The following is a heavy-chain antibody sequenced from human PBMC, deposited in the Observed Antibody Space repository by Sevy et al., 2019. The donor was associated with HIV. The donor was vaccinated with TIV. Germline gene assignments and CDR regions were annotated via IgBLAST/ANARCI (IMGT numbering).Heavy chain of an antibody. V-gene: IGHV4-59*01. CDR3: ARLSRNNVVVTGVRRDCFDV. CDR1: GGSISTYY. CDR2: IYYTGKT. D-gene: IGHD2-21*02. J-gene: IGHJ3*01. Sequence: SETLSLTCTVSGGSISTYYWSWIRQPPGKGLQWIGYIYYTGKTNYNPSLQTPVTMSIDTSKNQFSLRLSSVTSADTAMYYCARLSRNNVVVTGVRRDCFDVWGQGTMVTVSS.